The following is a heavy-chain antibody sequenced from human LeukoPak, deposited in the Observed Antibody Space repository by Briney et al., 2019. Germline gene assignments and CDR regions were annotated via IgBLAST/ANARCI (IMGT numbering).Heavy chain of an antibody. CDR1: GGSFSGYY. CDR3: ARGPGQYCSSTSCHAVGFDY. V-gene: IGHV4-34*01. J-gene: IGHJ4*02. D-gene: IGHD2-2*01. CDR2: INQSAST. Sequence: SETLSPTCAVHGGSFSGYYWSWIRQPPGKGLEWIGEINQSASTNYNPSLKSRVTISVDTSKNQFSLKLSSVTAADTAVYYCARGPGQYCSSTSCHAVGFDYWGQGTLVTVSS.